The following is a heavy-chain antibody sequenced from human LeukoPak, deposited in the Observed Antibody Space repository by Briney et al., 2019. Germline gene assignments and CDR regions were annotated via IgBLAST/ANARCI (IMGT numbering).Heavy chain of an antibody. CDR2: IKTDGSEK. CDR1: GFKFNTYW. Sequence: GGSLRLSCVASGFKFNTYWMTWVRQTPGKGLEWVANIKTDGSEKTYVNSVKGRFSISRDNAKNSLYLQMTGLRVEDTAVYYCAKGLWNFDCWGQGTLVTGSS. J-gene: IGHJ4*02. D-gene: IGHD3-3*01. V-gene: IGHV3-7*01. CDR3: AKGLWNFDC.